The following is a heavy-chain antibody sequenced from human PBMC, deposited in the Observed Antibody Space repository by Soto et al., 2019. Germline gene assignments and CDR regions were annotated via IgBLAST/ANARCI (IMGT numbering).Heavy chain of an antibody. V-gene: IGHV4-34*01. CDR3: ARVPLLWFGEFNYYYGMDV. J-gene: IGHJ6*02. CDR2: INHSGST. CDR1: GGSFSGYY. Sequence: SETLSLTCAVYGGSFSGYYWSWIRQPPGKGLEWIGEINHSGSTNYNPSLKSRVTISVDTSKNQSSLKLSSVTAADTAVYYCARVPLLWFGEFNYYYGMDVWGQGTTVTVSS. D-gene: IGHD3-10*01.